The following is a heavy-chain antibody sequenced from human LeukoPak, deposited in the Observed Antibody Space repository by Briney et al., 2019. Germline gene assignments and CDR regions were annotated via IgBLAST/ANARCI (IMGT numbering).Heavy chain of an antibody. D-gene: IGHD3-3*01. CDR3: AREYLRFLEWPDAFDI. CDR2: INHSGST. V-gene: IGHV4-34*01. J-gene: IGHJ3*02. CDR1: GGSFSGYY. Sequence: SETLSLTCAVYGGSFSGYYWSWIRQPPGKGLEWIGEINHSGSTNYNPSLKSRVTISVDTSKNQFPLKLSSVTAADTAVYYCAREYLRFLEWPDAFDIWGQGTMVTVSS.